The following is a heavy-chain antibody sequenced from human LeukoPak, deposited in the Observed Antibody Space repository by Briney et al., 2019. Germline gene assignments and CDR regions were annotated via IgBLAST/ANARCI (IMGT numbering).Heavy chain of an antibody. CDR2: IKQDGSEK. D-gene: IGHD6-19*01. Sequence: GGSLRLSCAASRFTFSSYWMSWVRQAPGKGLEWVANIKQDGSEKYYVDSVKGRFTISRDNAKNSLYLQMNSLRAEDTAVYYCASRGGGIAVAGEFDYWGQGTLVTVSS. CDR1: RFTFSSYW. CDR3: ASRGGGIAVAGEFDY. V-gene: IGHV3-7*01. J-gene: IGHJ4*02.